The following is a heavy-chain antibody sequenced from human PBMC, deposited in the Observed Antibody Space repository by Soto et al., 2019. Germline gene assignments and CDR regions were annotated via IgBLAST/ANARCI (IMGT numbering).Heavy chain of an antibody. CDR2: INPSGGST. CDR3: ARDRSSGWYYFDY. V-gene: IGHV1-46*01. CDR1: GYTFTSYY. J-gene: IGHJ4*02. D-gene: IGHD6-19*01. Sequence: QVQLVQSGAEVKKPGASVKVSCKASGYTFTSYYMHWVRQAPGQGLEWMGIINPSGGSTSYAQKFQRRVTMTRDTSTSTVYMELSSLSSEDTAVYYCARDRSSGWYYFDYWGQGTLVTVSS.